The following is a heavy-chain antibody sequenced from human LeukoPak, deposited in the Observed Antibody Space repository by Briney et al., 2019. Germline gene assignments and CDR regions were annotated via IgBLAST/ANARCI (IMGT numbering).Heavy chain of an antibody. CDR3: AKRVGAPFDY. CDR2: IKQDGSEK. Sequence: GGSLRLSCAASGFSLSSYWMSWVRQAPGKGLEWVANIKQDGSEKYYVDSVKGRFTIARDNAKKSLYLQMNSLRTEDTAVYYCAKRVGAPFDYWGQGTLVTVSS. CDR1: GFSLSSYW. J-gene: IGHJ4*02. V-gene: IGHV3-7*01.